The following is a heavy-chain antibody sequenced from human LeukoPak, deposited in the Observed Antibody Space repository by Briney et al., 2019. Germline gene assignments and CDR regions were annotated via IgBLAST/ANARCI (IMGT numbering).Heavy chain of an antibody. CDR2: IYYSGST. Sequence: SETLSLTCTVSSGSISSGGYYWSWIRQHPGKGLEWIGYIYYSGSTYYNPSLKSRVTISVDTSKNQFSLKLSSVTAAGTAVYYCARSYGSGSSYGMDVWGKGTTVTVSS. D-gene: IGHD3-10*01. J-gene: IGHJ6*04. CDR3: ARSYGSGSSYGMDV. V-gene: IGHV4-31*03. CDR1: SGSISSGGYY.